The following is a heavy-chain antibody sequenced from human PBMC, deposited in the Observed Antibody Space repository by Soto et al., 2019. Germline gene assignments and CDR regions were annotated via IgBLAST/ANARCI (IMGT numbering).Heavy chain of an antibody. Sequence: QVQLQESGPGLVKPSQTLSLTCTVSGGSISSGGYYWSWIRQHPGKGLEWIGYIYYSGGTYYNPSLKSRVTISVDTSKNQFSLKLSSVTAADTAVYYCARHNYDSSGTAVDVWGQGTTVTVSS. CDR2: IYYSGGT. D-gene: IGHD3-22*01. CDR3: ARHNYDSSGTAVDV. V-gene: IGHV4-31*03. CDR1: GGSISSGGYY. J-gene: IGHJ6*02.